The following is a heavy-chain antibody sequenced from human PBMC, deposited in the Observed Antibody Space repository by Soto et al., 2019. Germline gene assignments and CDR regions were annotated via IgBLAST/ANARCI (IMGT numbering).Heavy chain of an antibody. V-gene: IGHV3-23*01. D-gene: IGHD3-10*01. Sequence: GGSLRLSCAASGFTFSSYAMSWVRQAPGKGLEWVSAISGSGGSTYYADSVKGRFTISRDNSKNTLYLQMNSLRAEDTAVYYCARLLSKRWFGEWYYYYYYMDVWGKGTTVTVSS. CDR2: ISGSGGST. J-gene: IGHJ6*03. CDR1: GFTFSSYA. CDR3: ARLLSKRWFGEWYYYYYYMDV.